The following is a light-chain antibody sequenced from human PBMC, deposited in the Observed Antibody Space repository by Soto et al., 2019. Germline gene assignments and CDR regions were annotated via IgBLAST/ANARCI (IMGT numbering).Light chain of an antibody. V-gene: IGLV4-60*02. CDR2: LEGSGSY. CDR1: SGHSGYI. Sequence: QLVLTQSSSASASLGSSVKLTCTLNSGHSGYIITWHQQQPGKAPRFLMKLEGSGSYNKGSGVPDRFSGSSSGPDRYLTISNLQFEDEADYYCETWDSYTRVFGGGTKLTVL. J-gene: IGLJ3*02. CDR3: ETWDSYTRV.